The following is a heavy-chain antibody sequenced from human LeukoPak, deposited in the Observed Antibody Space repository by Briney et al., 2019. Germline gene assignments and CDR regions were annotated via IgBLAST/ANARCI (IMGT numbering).Heavy chain of an antibody. V-gene: IGHV3-23*01. Sequence: GGSLRLSCAASGFTFSRSAMTWVRQAPGKGLEWVSAMSGSGGSTYYADSVKGRFTISRDNSKNTLYLQMNSLRAEDTAVYYCAKDPNYYDSANYFDYWGQGTLVTVSS. J-gene: IGHJ4*02. CDR2: MSGSGGST. CDR1: GFTFSRSA. CDR3: AKDPNYYDSANYFDY. D-gene: IGHD3-22*01.